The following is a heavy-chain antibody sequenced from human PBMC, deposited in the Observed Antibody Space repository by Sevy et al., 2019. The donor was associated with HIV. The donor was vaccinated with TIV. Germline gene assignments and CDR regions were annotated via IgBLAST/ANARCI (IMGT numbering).Heavy chain of an antibody. Sequence: SETLSLTCTVSGGSISSGDYYWSWIRQPPGKGLEWIGYIYYSGSTYYNPSLKSRVTISVDTSKNQFSLKRSSVTAADPAVYYCAREPRGHRYYDSSGYRYNWFDPWGQGTLVTVSS. CDR3: AREPRGHRYYDSSGYRYNWFDP. V-gene: IGHV4-30-4*02. D-gene: IGHD3-22*01. J-gene: IGHJ5*02. CDR2: IYYSGST. CDR1: GGSISSGDYY.